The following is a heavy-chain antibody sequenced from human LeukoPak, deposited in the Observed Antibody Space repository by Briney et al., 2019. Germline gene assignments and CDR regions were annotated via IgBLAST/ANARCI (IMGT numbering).Heavy chain of an antibody. V-gene: IGHV4-39*07. J-gene: IGHJ4*02. CDR1: GGSISSSSYY. Sequence: SETLSLTCTVSGGSISSSSYYWGWIRQPPGKGLEWIGSVYHGGNSYYDPSLKSRVTISVDTSKNQFSLKLSSVTAADTAVYYCAKGYCSSTSCPADYWGQGILVTVSS. CDR2: VYHGGNS. D-gene: IGHD2-2*01. CDR3: AKGYCSSTSCPADY.